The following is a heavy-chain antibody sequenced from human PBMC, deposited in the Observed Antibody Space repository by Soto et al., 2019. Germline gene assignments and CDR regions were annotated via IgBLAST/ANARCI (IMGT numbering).Heavy chain of an antibody. Sequence: SETLSLTCAVYGGSFSGSYWSWIRQPPGKGLEWIGYIYYSGSTNYNPSLKSRVTISVDTSKNQFSLKLSSVTAADTAVYYCARSPGFGSSSWYNWFDPWGQGTLVTVSS. CDR1: GGSFSGSY. CDR2: IYYSGST. V-gene: IGHV4-59*08. D-gene: IGHD6-13*01. CDR3: ARSPGFGSSSWYNWFDP. J-gene: IGHJ5*02.